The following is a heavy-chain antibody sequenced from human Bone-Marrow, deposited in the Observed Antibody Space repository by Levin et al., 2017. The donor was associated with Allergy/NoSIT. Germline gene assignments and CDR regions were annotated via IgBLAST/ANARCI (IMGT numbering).Heavy chain of an antibody. CDR2: IYADGTND. Sequence: GGSLRLSCAAPGFTFSRYAMHWVRQAPGKGLEWVAVIYADGTNDYYTDSVKGRFTISRDNSKDTLYLQMNSLRVEDTAVYYCARDTTSSLFDAFDIWGQGTMVTVSS. V-gene: IGHV3-33*01. CDR3: ARDTTSSLFDAFDI. D-gene: IGHD6-6*01. J-gene: IGHJ3*02. CDR1: GFTFSRYA.